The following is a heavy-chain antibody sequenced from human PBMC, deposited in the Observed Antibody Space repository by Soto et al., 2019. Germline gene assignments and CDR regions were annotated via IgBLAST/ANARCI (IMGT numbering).Heavy chain of an antibody. CDR3: ARDLGDYDSYYFDY. J-gene: IGHJ4*02. V-gene: IGHV1-69*01. CDR2: IIPIFGTA. Sequence: QVPLVQSGAEVKKPGSSVKVSCKASGGTFSSYAISWVRQAPGQGLEWMGGIIPIFGTANYAQKFQGRVTITADESTSTAYMELSSLRSEDTAVYYCARDLGDYDSYYFDYWGQGTLVTVSS. D-gene: IGHD3-3*01. CDR1: GGTFSSYA.